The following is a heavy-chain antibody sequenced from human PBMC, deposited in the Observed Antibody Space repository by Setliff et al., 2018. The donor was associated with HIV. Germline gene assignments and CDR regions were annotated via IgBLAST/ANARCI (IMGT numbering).Heavy chain of an antibody. V-gene: IGHV3-30*02. CDR2: IRYDGSNQ. Sequence: PEGSLRLSCAASGFTFSTYGMQWVRQAPGKGLEWVAFIRYDGSNQYYADSVKGRFTISRDNSKNTLYLQMNSLRAEDTAVYYCAKCGGVTCYSASWYFDYWGQGTLVTVSS. D-gene: IGHD2-15*01. CDR3: AKCGGVTCYSASWYFDY. J-gene: IGHJ4*02. CDR1: GFTFSTYG.